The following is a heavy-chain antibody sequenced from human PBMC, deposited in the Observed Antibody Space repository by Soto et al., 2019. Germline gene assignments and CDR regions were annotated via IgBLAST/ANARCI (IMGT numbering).Heavy chain of an antibody. D-gene: IGHD2-15*01. Sequence: PSETLCLTCTVSGGSIVDVGCRWILNRQHPGKGLEWIGSIYYSGSTYYNPSLKSRVTISVDTSKNQFSLKLSSVTAADTAVYYCARQPHYCSGGSCYLNWFDPWGQGTLVTVSS. CDR1: GGSIVDVGCR. CDR3: ARQPHYCSGGSCYLNWFDP. CDR2: IYYSGST. J-gene: IGHJ5*02. V-gene: IGHV4-39*01.